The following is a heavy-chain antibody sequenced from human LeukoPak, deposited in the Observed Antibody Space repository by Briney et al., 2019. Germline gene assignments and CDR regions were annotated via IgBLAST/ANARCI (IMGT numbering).Heavy chain of an antibody. V-gene: IGHV1-8*03. Sequence: ASVKVSCKASGYTFTSYDINWVRQATGQGLEWMGWMNPNGGNTGYAQKFQGRVTITRNTSISTAYMELSSLRSGDTAVYYCARSGPADQYCSGGSCYLGAFDIWGQGTMVTVSS. CDR1: GYTFTSYD. D-gene: IGHD2-15*01. CDR2: MNPNGGNT. CDR3: ARSGPADQYCSGGSCYLGAFDI. J-gene: IGHJ3*02.